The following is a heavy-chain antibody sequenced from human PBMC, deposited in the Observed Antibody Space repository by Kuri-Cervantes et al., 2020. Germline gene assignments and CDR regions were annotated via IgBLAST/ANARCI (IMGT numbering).Heavy chain of an antibody. Sequence: LRLSCTVSGGSISSGGYYWSWIRQHPGKGLEWIGYIYYSGSTYYNPSLKSLVTISVDTSKNQFSLKLSSVTAADTAVYYCARYQGDCSANCRYLDYWGQGTLVTVSS. D-gene: IGHD2-2*01. V-gene: IGHV4-31*01. CDR2: IYYSGST. CDR1: GGSISSGGYY. J-gene: IGHJ4*02. CDR3: ARYQGDCSANCRYLDY.